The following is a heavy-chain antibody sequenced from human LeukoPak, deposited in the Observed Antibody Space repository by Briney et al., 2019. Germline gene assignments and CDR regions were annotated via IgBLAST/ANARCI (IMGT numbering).Heavy chain of an antibody. D-gene: IGHD5-12*01. J-gene: IGHJ4*02. V-gene: IGHV1-69*04. CDR1: GGTFSSYA. CDR2: NIPILGIA. Sequence: ASVKVSCKASGGTFSSYAISWVRQAPGQGLEWMGRNIPILGIANYAQKFQGRVTITADKSTSTAYMELSSLRSEDTAVYYCASHKEASGLDYVDYWGQGTLVTVSS. CDR3: ASHKEASGLDYVDY.